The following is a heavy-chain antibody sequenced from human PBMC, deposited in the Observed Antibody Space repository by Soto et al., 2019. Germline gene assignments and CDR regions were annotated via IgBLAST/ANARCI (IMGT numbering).Heavy chain of an antibody. V-gene: IGHV4-30-4*01. CDR1: GGSISTVTDC. J-gene: IGHJ4*02. D-gene: IGHD7-27*01. CDR3: ARGPSGEKVDY. CDR2: IYSGGRI. Sequence: QVQLQESGPGLVKPSQTLSLTCIVSGGSISTVTDCWSWIRQRPDKGLEWIGHIYSGGRIYNNPSLTSRVTILVDTSKHQFSLQLRSVSAAHTAVYYSARGPSGEKVDYWGQGTLVTVSS.